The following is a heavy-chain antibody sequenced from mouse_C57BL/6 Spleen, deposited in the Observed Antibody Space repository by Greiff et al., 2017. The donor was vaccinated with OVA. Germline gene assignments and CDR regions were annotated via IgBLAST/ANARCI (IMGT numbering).Heavy chain of an antibody. V-gene: IGHV1-82*01. CDR2: IYPGDGDT. CDR3: ARGAYYSNYDMAMDY. Sequence: QVQLQQSGPELVKPGASVKISCKASGYAFSSSWMNWVKQRPGKGLEWIGRIYPGDGDTNYNGKFTGKATLTADKSSSTAYMQLSSLTSEDSAVYLCARGAYYSNYDMAMDYWGQGTSVTVSS. J-gene: IGHJ4*01. CDR1: GYAFSSSW. D-gene: IGHD2-5*01.